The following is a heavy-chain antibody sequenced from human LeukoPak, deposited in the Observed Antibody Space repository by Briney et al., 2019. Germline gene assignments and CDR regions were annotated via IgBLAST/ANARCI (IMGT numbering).Heavy chain of an antibody. CDR1: GGSFNNYA. V-gene: IGHV1-69*05. CDR2: IIPMFGTA. Sequence: ASVKVSCKASGGSFNNYAITWVRQAPGQGLEWMGGIIPMFGTANYAQKFQGRVTITTDESTSTAYMELGSLRSEDTAMYYCARGILLGFCSSTSCPTRFDYWGQGTLVTVSS. J-gene: IGHJ4*02. CDR3: ARGILLGFCSSTSCPTRFDY. D-gene: IGHD2-2*01.